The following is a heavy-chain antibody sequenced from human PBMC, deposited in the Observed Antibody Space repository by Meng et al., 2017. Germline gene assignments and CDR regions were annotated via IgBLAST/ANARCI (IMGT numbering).Heavy chain of an antibody. Sequence: QVLLVQSGAEVKETGASVKVSCKASGYTFTRYVISWVRQAPGQRLEWIGWISAYNGNTNYAQKLPGRVTMTTDTSTSTAYMELRSLRSDDTAVYYCARAGIAVAGPDYWGQGTLVTVSS. CDR3: ARAGIAVAGPDY. V-gene: IGHV1-18*01. CDR2: ISAYNGNT. CDR1: GYTFTRYV. D-gene: IGHD6-19*01. J-gene: IGHJ4*02.